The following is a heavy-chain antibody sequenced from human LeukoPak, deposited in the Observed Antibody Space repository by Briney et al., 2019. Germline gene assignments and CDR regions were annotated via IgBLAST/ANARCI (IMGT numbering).Heavy chain of an antibody. D-gene: IGHD3-9*01. Sequence: EASVKVSCKASGYTFSGYYMHWVRQAPGQGLEWMGWINPNSGGTNYAQKFQGRVTMTRDTSISTAYMELSRLRSDDTAVYYCARGLYYDILTGPEYFQHWGQGTLVTVSS. J-gene: IGHJ1*01. CDR2: INPNSGGT. CDR3: ARGLYYDILTGPEYFQH. CDR1: GYTFSGYY. V-gene: IGHV1-2*02.